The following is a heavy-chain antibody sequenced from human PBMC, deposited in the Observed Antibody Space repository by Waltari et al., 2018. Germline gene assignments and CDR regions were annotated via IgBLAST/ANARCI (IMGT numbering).Heavy chain of an antibody. CDR1: GFTSIAYG. J-gene: IGHJ4*02. CDR2: IYGNGGRL. CDR3: IKETKAGGLDY. D-gene: IGHD1-7*01. V-gene: IGHV3-9*02. Sequence: EVNLVESGGGLVNPGGSLGPSCVVSGFTSIAYGMHWFRQPPGKGLEWVSGIYGNGGRLDYLDSVRGRFTISRDDAKNSLYLQMNSLRVEDTALYFCIKETKAGGLDYWGQGTLVTVSS.